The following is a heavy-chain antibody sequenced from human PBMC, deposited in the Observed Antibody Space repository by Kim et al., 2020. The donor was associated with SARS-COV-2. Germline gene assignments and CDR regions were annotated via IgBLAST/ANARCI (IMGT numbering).Heavy chain of an antibody. CDR2: ISGGGVSK. Sequence: GGSLRLSCVGSGFTFDIYAMSWVRQAPGKGLEWVSVISGGGVSKFYADSVRGRFTISRDNSKNTLYLQMNSLRDEDTALYYCAKMVVMEDYKYYYYYGMDVWGEGTTVTLSS. CDR1: GFTFDIYA. J-gene: IGHJ6*04. D-gene: IGHD3-22*01. CDR3: AKMVVMEDYKYYYYYGMDV. V-gene: IGHV3-23*01.